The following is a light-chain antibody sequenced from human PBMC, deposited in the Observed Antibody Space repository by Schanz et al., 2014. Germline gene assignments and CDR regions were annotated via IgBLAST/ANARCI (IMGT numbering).Light chain of an antibody. Sequence: QSVLTQPPSASGTPGQRVTISCSGSSSNIGSTTVNWYQQLPGTAPKLLIYSSNQRPSGVPDRFSGSKFGTSASLAISGLQSEDEADYYCAAWDDSLNGFYVFGTGTKLTVL. CDR3: AAWDDSLNGFYV. V-gene: IGLV1-44*01. J-gene: IGLJ1*01. CDR2: SSN. CDR1: SSNIGSTT.